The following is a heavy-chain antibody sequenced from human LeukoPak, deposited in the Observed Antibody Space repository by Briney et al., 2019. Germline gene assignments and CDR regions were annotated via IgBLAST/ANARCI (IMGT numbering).Heavy chain of an antibody. Sequence: ASVKVSCKASGYTFTSYDINWVRQAPGQGLEWMGWINPNSGGTNYAQKFQGRVTMTRDTSISTAYMELSRLRSDDTAVYYCARDRDGYNYDFDYWGQGTLVTVSS. J-gene: IGHJ4*02. D-gene: IGHD5-24*01. CDR1: GYTFTSYD. CDR3: ARDRDGYNYDFDY. V-gene: IGHV1-2*02. CDR2: INPNSGGT.